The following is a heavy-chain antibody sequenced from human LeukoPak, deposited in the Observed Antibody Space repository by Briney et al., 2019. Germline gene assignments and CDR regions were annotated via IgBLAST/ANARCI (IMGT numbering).Heavy chain of an antibody. CDR3: ARDEIYYDILTGYRHFDY. CDR1: GFSFDDYA. D-gene: IGHD3-9*01. Sequence: QAGRSLRLSCAASGFSFDDYAMHWVRQAPGKGLEWVSGISWNGGSTAYADTVRGRFIISRDNAKNTLYLQMNSLRAEDTAVYYCARDEIYYDILTGYRHFDYWGQGTLVTVFS. V-gene: IGHV3-9*01. J-gene: IGHJ4*02. CDR2: ISWNGGST.